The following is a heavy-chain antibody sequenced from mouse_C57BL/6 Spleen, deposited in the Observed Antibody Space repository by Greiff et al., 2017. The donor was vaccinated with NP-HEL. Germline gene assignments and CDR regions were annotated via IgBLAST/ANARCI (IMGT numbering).Heavy chain of an antibody. CDR3: ARLYSNYEAWFAY. Sequence: EVQLVESGGGLVKPGGSLKLSCAASGFTFSDYGMHWVRQAPEKGLEWVAYISSGSSTIYYADTVQGRFTISSYTAKNTLFLQMTSLRSEDTAMYYCARLYSNYEAWFAYWGQGTLVTVSA. CDR2: ISSGSSTI. J-gene: IGHJ3*01. V-gene: IGHV5-17*01. D-gene: IGHD2-5*01. CDR1: GFTFSDYG.